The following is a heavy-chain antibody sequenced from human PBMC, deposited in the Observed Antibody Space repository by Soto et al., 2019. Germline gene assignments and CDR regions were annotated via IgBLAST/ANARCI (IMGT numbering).Heavy chain of an antibody. CDR2: ISYDGSNK. J-gene: IGHJ4*02. V-gene: IGHV3-30*18. Sequence: QVQLVESGGGVVQPGRYLRLSCAASGFTFSTYGMHWVRQAPGKGLEWVAVISYDGSNKYYADSVKGRFTISRDNSKNTLWLQMDSLRAEDTAVYYCAKDLLLTTVTTVGDWGQGTLVTVSS. D-gene: IGHD4-17*01. CDR1: GFTFSTYG. CDR3: AKDLLLTTVTTVGD.